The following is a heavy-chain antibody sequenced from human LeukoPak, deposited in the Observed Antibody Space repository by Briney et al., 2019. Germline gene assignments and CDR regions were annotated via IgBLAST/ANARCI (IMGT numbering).Heavy chain of an antibody. V-gene: IGHV3-23*01. CDR1: GFTFSSCA. J-gene: IGHJ4*02. CDR2: ISVSGGST. D-gene: IGHD3-9*01. CDR3: WIVEFYVIVIGLFL. Sequence: PGGSLRLSCAASGFTFSSCAMRLVRQPPAKGLEWVSAISVSGGSTYYADSMNGRFTISRENSKTKPYLQMNSRSGEETAVYCCWIVEFYVIVIGLFLWGQGTLVTGPS.